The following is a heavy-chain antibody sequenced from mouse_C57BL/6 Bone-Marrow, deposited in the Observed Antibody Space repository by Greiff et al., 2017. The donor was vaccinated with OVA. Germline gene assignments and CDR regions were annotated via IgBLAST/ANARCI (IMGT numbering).Heavy chain of an antibody. CDR2: ISNGGGST. V-gene: IGHV5-12*01. CDR3: ARRNFYWYFDV. Sequence: VQLVESGGGLVQPGGSLKLSCAASGFTFSDYYMYWVRQTPEKRLEWVAYISNGGGSTYYPDTVKGRFTISRDNAKNTLYLQMSRLKSEDTAMYYCARRNFYWYFDVWGTGTTVTVSS. CDR1: GFTFSDYY. J-gene: IGHJ1*03.